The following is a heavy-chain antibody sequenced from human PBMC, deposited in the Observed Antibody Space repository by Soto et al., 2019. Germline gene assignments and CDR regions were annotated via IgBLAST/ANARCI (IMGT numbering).Heavy chain of an antibody. J-gene: IGHJ5*02. CDR2: MYYSGST. CDR3: ARVSPTFLRYNWFDP. CDR1: GDPISISSYY. D-gene: IGHD4-17*01. V-gene: IGHV4-39*07. Sequence: SETLSLTCTISGDPISISSYYWAWIRQPPEKGLEWIGSMYYSGSTNYNPSLKSRVTISVDTSKNQFSLKLSSVTAADTAVYYCARVSPTFLRYNWFDPWGQGTLVTVSS.